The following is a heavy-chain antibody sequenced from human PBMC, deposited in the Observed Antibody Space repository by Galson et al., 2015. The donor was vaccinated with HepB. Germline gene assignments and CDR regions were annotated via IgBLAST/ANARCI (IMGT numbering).Heavy chain of an antibody. D-gene: IGHD6-19*01. J-gene: IGHJ3*02. CDR3: ARDSSGWYAFDI. CDR2: ISYDGSNK. V-gene: IGHV3-30*04. CDR1: GFTFSSYA. Sequence: SLRLSCAASGFTFSSYAMHWVRQAPGKGLEWVAVISYDGSNKYYADSVKGRFTISRDNSKNTLYLQMNSLRAEDTAVYYCARDSSGWYAFDIWGQGTMVTVSS.